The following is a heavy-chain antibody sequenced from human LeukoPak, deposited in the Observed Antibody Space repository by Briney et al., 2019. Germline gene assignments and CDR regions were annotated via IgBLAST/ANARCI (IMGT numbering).Heavy chain of an antibody. V-gene: IGHV4-39*01. CDR3: ARQGVVVVAADDY. D-gene: IGHD2-15*01. CDR1: GGSISSSSYY. CDR2: IYYSGST. Sequence: PSETLSLTCTVSGGSISSSSYYWGWIRQPPGKGLEWIGSIYYSGSTYYNPSLKSRVTISVDTSKNQFSLKLSSVTAADAAVYYCARQGVVVVAADDYWGQGTLVTVSS. J-gene: IGHJ4*02.